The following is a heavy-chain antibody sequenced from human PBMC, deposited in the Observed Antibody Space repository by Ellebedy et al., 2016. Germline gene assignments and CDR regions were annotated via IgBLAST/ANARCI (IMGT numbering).Heavy chain of an antibody. CDR3: ARAGEGYCNSTSCYTFDY. D-gene: IGHD2-2*02. CDR1: GGTFSSYA. CDR2: IIPIFGTA. V-gene: IGHV1-69*13. Sequence: SVKVSXXASGGTFSSYAISWVRQAPGQGLEWMGGIIPIFGTANYAQKFQGRVTITADESTSTAYMELSSLRSEDTAVYYCARAGEGYCNSTSCYTFDYWGQGTLVTVSS. J-gene: IGHJ4*02.